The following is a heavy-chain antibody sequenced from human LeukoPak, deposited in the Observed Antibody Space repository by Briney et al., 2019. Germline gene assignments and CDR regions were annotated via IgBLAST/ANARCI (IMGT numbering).Heavy chain of an antibody. Sequence: GGSLRLSCAASGFTFDDYAMHWVRQAPGRGLEWVSGISWNSGSIGYADSVKGRFTISRDNAKNSLYLRMNSLRAEDTALYYCAKDIGYCSSTSCYAYAFDIWGQGTMVTVSS. CDR3: AKDIGYCSSTSCYAYAFDI. V-gene: IGHV3-9*01. CDR2: ISWNSGSI. J-gene: IGHJ3*02. CDR1: GFTFDDYA. D-gene: IGHD2-2*01.